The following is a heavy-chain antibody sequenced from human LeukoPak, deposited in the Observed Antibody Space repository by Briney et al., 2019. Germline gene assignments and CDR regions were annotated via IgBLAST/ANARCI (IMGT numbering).Heavy chain of an antibody. CDR2: IYYSGST. CDR3: ARDRYDYGGRKAYYYYGMDV. Sequence: ASETLSLTCTVSGGSVSSGSYYWSWIRQPPGKGLEWIGYIYYSGSTNYNPSLKSRVTISVDTSKNQFSLKLSSVTAADTAVYYCARDRYDYGGRKAYYYYGMDVWGQGTTVTVSS. V-gene: IGHV4-61*01. CDR1: GGSVSSGSYY. D-gene: IGHD4-23*01. J-gene: IGHJ6*02.